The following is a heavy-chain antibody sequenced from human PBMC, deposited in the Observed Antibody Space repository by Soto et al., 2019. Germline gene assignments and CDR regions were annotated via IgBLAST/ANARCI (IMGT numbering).Heavy chain of an antibody. V-gene: IGHV4-39*01. Sequence: QLQLQESGPGLVKPSETLSLTCTVSGGSISSSSYYWGWIRQPPGKGLEWIGSIYYSGSTYYNPSLQSRVNIAVDTSKNQFSLKLSSVTAADTAVYYCARHKVEDYDLWSGSPPEYFQHWGQGTLVTVSS. CDR1: GGSISSSSYY. J-gene: IGHJ1*01. D-gene: IGHD3-3*01. CDR3: ARHKVEDYDLWSGSPPEYFQH. CDR2: IYYSGST.